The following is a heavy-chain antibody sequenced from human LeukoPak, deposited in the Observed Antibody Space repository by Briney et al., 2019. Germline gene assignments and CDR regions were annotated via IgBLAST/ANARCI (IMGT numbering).Heavy chain of an antibody. CDR3: ARVRGQQLRRRKDAFDI. CDR2: INHSGST. CDR1: GGSFSGYY. V-gene: IGHV4-34*01. J-gene: IGHJ3*02. D-gene: IGHD6-13*01. Sequence: SETLSLTCAVYGGSFSGYYWSWIRQPPGKGLEWIGEINHSGSTNYNPSLKSRVTISVDTSKNQFSLKLSSVTAADTAVYYCARVRGQQLRRRKDAFDIWGQGTMVTVSS.